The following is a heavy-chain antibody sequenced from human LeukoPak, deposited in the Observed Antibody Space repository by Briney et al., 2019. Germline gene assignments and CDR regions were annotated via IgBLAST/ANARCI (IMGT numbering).Heavy chain of an antibody. D-gene: IGHD3-16*01. J-gene: IGHJ4*02. CDR3: ARDPEGFGATYFDY. Sequence: GGSLRLSCAASGFTFSSYAMSWVRQAPGKGLEWVSSISRSASNIYYADSVKGRFTISRDNAKNSLYLQMNSLRAEDTAVFYCARDPEGFGATYFDYWGQGTLVTVSS. CDR1: GFTFSSYA. CDR2: ISRSASNI. V-gene: IGHV3-21*01.